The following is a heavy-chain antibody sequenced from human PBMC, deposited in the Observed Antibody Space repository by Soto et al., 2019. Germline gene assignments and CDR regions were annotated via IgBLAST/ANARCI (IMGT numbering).Heavy chain of an antibody. CDR1: GGSVSSGRYY. Sequence: QVQLQESGPGLVKPSETLSLTCTVSGGSVSSGRYYWSWSRQPPGKGLEWIGYIYYSGSTNYKSSLKRRVTITVDTSKNQFPLKLNSVTAADTAVYYCARSGAGSGWLGGQGTLVTVSS. V-gene: IGHV4-61*01. J-gene: IGHJ4*02. CDR3: ARSGAGSGWL. D-gene: IGHD6-19*01. CDR2: IYYSGST.